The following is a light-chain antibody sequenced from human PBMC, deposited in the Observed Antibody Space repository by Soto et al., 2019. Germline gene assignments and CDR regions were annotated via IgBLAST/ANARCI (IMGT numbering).Light chain of an antibody. CDR2: GNS. CDR3: QSYDSIVGANWV. J-gene: IGLJ3*02. CDR1: SSNIGAGYD. V-gene: IGLV1-40*01. Sequence: QSVLTQPPSVSGAPGQRVTISCTGSSSNIGAGYDVHWYQQLPGTAHKLLIYGNSNRPSGVPDRFSGSKSGTSASLAITELQAEDEADYLCQSYDSIVGANWVFGGGTKLTVL.